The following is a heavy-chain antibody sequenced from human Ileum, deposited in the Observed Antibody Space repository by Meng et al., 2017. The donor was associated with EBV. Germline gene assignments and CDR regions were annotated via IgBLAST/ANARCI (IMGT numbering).Heavy chain of an antibody. CDR3: ARADPLTAAAN. CDR1: GFAFSNYW. J-gene: IGHJ4*02. V-gene: IGHV3-74*01. D-gene: IGHD6-13*01. CDR2: IRPDGSGA. Sequence: EVRLVESGGGLVQPGGSLRSSCGASGFAFSNYWMHWVRQAPGKGLVWVSRIRPDGSGANYADFVEGRFTISRDNAKNTLFLQMNSLRAEDTAVYYCARADPLTAAANWGQGTLVTVSS.